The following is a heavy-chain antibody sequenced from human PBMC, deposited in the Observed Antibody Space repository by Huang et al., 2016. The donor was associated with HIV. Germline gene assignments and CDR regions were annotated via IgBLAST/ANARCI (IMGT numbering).Heavy chain of an antibody. CDR1: GDSLSGFF. D-gene: IGHD2-2*01. CDR2: ITQSGRT. Sequence: GAGLLKPSETLTLTCAVYGDSLSGFFWSWIRQSPGRGLEWIGEITQSGRTNYNPSLKSLVNIAIDTSKKQFSLKLKSVTADDTSTYYCARGRGTSWSFFDTWGQGAFVTVSS. CDR3: ARGRGTSWSFFDT. J-gene: IGHJ5*02. V-gene: IGHV4-34*01.